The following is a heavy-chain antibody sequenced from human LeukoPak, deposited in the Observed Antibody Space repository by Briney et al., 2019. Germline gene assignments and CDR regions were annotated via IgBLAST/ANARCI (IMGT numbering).Heavy chain of an antibody. CDR3: ARVTLSALRPDY. J-gene: IGHJ4*02. D-gene: IGHD4-17*01. Sequence: SETLSLTCTVSGVSIISSNSYWGWIRQPPGKGLEWIGSIYYSGSTYYNPSLKSRVTISVDTSKNQFSLKLSSVTAADTAVYYCARVTLSALRPDYWGQGTLVTVSS. CDR2: IYYSGST. CDR1: GVSIISSNSY. V-gene: IGHV4-39*07.